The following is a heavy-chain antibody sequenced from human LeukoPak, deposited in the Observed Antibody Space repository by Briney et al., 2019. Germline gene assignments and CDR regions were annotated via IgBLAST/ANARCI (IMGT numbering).Heavy chain of an antibody. J-gene: IGHJ6*04. V-gene: IGHV3-11*04. CDR2: ISSSGSTI. D-gene: IGHD3-10*02. CDR1: GYSISSGYY. CDR3: AELGITMIGGV. Sequence: LSLTCTVSGYSISSGYYWGWIRQPPGKGLEWVSYISSSGSTIYYADSVKGRFTISRDNAKNSLYLQMNSLRVEDTAVYYCAELGITMIGGVWGKGTTVTISS.